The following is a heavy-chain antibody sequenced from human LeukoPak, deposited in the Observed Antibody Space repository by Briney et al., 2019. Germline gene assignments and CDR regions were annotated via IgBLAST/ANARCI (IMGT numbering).Heavy chain of an antibody. CDR2: INPSGGST. D-gene: IGHD2-2*01. Sequence: GASVKVPCNASGYTFTIYYMHWVRQAPGQGLEWMGIINPSGGSTSYAQKFQGRVTMTRDTSTSTVYMELSSLRSEDTAVYYCARAGRSSTSLANYWGQGTLVTVSS. V-gene: IGHV1-46*01. CDR3: ARAGRSSTSLANY. J-gene: IGHJ4*02. CDR1: GYTFTIYY.